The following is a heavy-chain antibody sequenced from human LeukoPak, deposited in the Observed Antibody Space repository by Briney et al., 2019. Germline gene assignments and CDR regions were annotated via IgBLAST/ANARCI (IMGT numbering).Heavy chain of an antibody. CDR2: ISGSGGST. J-gene: IGHJ4*02. Sequence: PGGSLRLSCAASGFTFSDHYMDWVRQAPGKGLEWVSAISGSGGSTYYADSVKGRFTISRDNSKNTLYLQMNSLRAEDTAVYYCAKCNSEDYYGSYWGQGTLVTVSS. CDR1: GFTFSDHY. V-gene: IGHV3-23*01. CDR3: AKCNSEDYYGSY. D-gene: IGHD3-10*01.